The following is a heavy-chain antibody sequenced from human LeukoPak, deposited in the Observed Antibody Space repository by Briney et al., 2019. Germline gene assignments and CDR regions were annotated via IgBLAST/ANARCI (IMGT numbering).Heavy chain of an antibody. CDR3: VRVRGRDGYLDS. D-gene: IGHD5-24*01. Sequence: PSETLSLTCSVSGASISSSRLYGGWVRQPPGRDLEWIASVDYTGETYYNPSLKSRVTISVDTSKNQFFLRLTTVTAADTAVYYCVRVRGRDGYLDSWGRGILVTVSS. CDR2: VDYTGET. V-gene: IGHV4-39*07. CDR1: GASISSSRLY. J-gene: IGHJ4*02.